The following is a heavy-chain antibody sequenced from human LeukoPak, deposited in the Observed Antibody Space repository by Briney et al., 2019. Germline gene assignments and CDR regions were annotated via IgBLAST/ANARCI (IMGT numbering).Heavy chain of an antibody. J-gene: IGHJ4*02. Sequence: GGSLRLSCAASGFTFNRHSMNWVRQAPGRGLEWVSYISSSSSVIYYADSEKGRFTISRDNAKNSLYLQMNSLRDEDTAVYYCARDMSLLWFGDPFDYWGQGTLVTVSS. V-gene: IGHV3-48*02. D-gene: IGHD3-10*01. CDR1: GFTFNRHS. CDR2: ISSSSSVI. CDR3: ARDMSLLWFGDPFDY.